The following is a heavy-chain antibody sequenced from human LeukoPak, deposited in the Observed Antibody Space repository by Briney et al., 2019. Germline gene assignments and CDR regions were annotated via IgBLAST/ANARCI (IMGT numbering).Heavy chain of an antibody. Sequence: GGSLRLSCAASGFTFSSYGMHWVRQAPGKGLEGVAVISYDGSNEYYADSVKGRFTISRDNSKNTMYLQMNSLRSEDTAVYYCARGRYDFWSGYYLGQPQYYFDYWGQGTLVTVSS. CDR1: GFTFSSYG. D-gene: IGHD3-3*01. J-gene: IGHJ4*02. CDR2: ISYDGSNE. CDR3: ARGRYDFWSGYYLGQPQYYFDY. V-gene: IGHV3-30*03.